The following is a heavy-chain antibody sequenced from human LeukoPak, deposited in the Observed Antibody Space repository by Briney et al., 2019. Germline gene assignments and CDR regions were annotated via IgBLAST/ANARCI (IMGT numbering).Heavy chain of an antibody. CDR1: GFTFSSYT. J-gene: IGHJ4*02. CDR2: ISTSSYI. V-gene: IGHV3-21*01. CDR3: ARTRLPYSSSSVAYYFDY. D-gene: IGHD6-6*01. Sequence: PGGSLRLSCAASGFTFSSYTMNWVRQAPGKGLEWVSSISTSSYIYYADSVKGRFTISRDNAKNSLYLQMNNLRAEDTAVYYCARTRLPYSSSSVAYYFDYWGQGTLVTVSS.